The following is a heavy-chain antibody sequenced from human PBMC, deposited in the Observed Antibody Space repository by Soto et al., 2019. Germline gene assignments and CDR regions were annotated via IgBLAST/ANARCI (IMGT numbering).Heavy chain of an antibody. Sequence: ASVKVSCKASGGTFSSYAISWVRQAPGQGLEWMGGIIPIFGTANYAQKFQGRVTITADESTSTAYMELSSLRSEDTAVYYCASEAVAGYFDYWGQGTLVTVSS. J-gene: IGHJ4*02. CDR3: ASEAVAGYFDY. CDR1: GGTFSSYA. CDR2: IIPIFGTA. V-gene: IGHV1-69*13. D-gene: IGHD6-19*01.